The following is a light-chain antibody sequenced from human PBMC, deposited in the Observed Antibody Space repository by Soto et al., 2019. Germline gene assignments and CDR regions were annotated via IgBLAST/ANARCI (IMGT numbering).Light chain of an antibody. J-gene: IGKJ1*01. CDR2: KAS. Sequence: DIQMTQSPSTLSASVGDRVTITCRASQSISSWLAWYQQKPGKAPKLLIYKASSLESGVPSRFSGSGSGTGFTLPISSLQPDDFATYYCQQYNSLWTFGQGTKVEIQ. CDR1: QSISSW. V-gene: IGKV1-5*03. CDR3: QQYNSLWT.